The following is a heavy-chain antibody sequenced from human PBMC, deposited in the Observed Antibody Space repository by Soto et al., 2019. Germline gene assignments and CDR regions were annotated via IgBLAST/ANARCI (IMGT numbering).Heavy chain of an antibody. J-gene: IGHJ4*02. Sequence: EVQLVESGGGLVQPGRSLRLSCAASGFTFDDYAMDWVRQAPGKGLEWVSGISWNGGSIRYADSVKGRFTISRDNAKNSLYLQMNSLTAEDTALYYCAKDAVAYCSGDCYSDYWGQGTLVTVSS. V-gene: IGHV3-9*01. D-gene: IGHD2-21*02. CDR2: ISWNGGSI. CDR1: GFTFDDYA. CDR3: AKDAVAYCSGDCYSDY.